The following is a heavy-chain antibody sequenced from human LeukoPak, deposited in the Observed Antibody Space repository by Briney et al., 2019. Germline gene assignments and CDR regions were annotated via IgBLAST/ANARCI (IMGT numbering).Heavy chain of an antibody. CDR3: TRGLQSGGCTDY. D-gene: IGHD4-23*01. J-gene: IGHJ4*02. CDR2: IYHSGST. CDR1: GYSITSGYY. Sequence: PSETLSLTCAVSGYSITSGYYWGWIRQPPGKGLEWIGSIYHSGSTYYKSSLKSRVTISVDTSKNQFSLRVTSVTAADTAMYYCTRGLQSGGCTDYWGQGTLVTVSS. V-gene: IGHV4-38-2*01.